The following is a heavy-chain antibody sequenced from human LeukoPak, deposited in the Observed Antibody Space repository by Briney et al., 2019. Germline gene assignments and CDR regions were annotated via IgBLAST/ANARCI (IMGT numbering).Heavy chain of an antibody. CDR3: ARVGAAAGDDY. Sequence: SETLSLTCTVSGGSISTYYWNWIRQPPGKGLEWIGYIYHSGSTYYNPSLKSRVTISVDRSKNQFSLKLSSVTAADTAVYYCARVGAAAGDDYWGQGTLVTVSS. CDR1: GGSISTYY. J-gene: IGHJ4*02. V-gene: IGHV4-59*12. D-gene: IGHD6-13*01. CDR2: IYHSGST.